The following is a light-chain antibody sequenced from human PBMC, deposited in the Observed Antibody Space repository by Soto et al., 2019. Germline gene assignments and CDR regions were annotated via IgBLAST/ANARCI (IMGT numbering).Light chain of an antibody. CDR2: GPS. V-gene: IGKV3-20*01. CDR3: QLYGSSPKYT. CDR1: QSVSRSY. J-gene: IGKJ2*01. Sequence: EIVLTQSPGTLSLSPGERATLSCRASQSVSRSYLAWYQQKPGRAPRLLVFGPSSRATGIPDRFSGSGSGTDFTLTINSLEPEDVAVYYCQLYGSSPKYTFGQGTKVEI.